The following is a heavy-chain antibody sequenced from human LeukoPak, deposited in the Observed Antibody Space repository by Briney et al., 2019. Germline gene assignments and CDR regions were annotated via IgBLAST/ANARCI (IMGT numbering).Heavy chain of an antibody. D-gene: IGHD2-15*01. CDR2: ISGSGGST. J-gene: IGHJ4*02. Sequence: GGSLRLSCAASGFTFYSYVMSWVRQAPGKGLEWVSAISGSGGSTYYADSVKGRFTISRDNSKNTLYLQVNSLRTEDTAVYYCARDLVVVAASRFDYWGQGTLVTVSS. CDR1: GFTFYSYV. V-gene: IGHV3-23*01. CDR3: ARDLVVVAASRFDY.